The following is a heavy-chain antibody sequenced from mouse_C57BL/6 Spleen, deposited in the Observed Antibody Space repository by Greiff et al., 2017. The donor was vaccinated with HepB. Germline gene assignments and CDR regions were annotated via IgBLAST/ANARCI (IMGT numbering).Heavy chain of an antibody. D-gene: IGHD1-1*01. V-gene: IGHV1-15*01. CDR2: IDPETGGT. Sequence: VQLQQSGAELVRPGASVTLSCKASGYTFTDYEMHWVKQTPVHGLEWIGAIDPETGGTAYNQKFKGKAILTADKSSSTAYMELRSLTSEDSAVYYCTRPATGVATRYFDVWGTRTTVTVSS. CDR3: TRPATGVATRYFDV. J-gene: IGHJ1*03. CDR1: GYTFTDYE.